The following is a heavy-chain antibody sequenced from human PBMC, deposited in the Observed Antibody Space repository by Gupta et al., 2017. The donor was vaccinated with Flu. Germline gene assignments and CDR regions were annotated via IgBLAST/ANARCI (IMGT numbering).Heavy chain of an antibody. V-gene: IGHV4-4*02. CDR2: IYHGGIT. CDR3: TTYHYGTAEHYFDY. D-gene: IGHD3-10*01. CDR1: DASVTSNHW. J-gene: IGHJ4*02. Sequence: QVQLQESGPGLVKPSGTLYLTCAFSDASVTSNHWWSWVRQPPGKGLEWIGEIYHGGITNYNPSLQSRATLAVDRSKNQFSLTLTSVTAADTAIYYCTTYHYGTAEHYFDYWGQGTLLTVSS.